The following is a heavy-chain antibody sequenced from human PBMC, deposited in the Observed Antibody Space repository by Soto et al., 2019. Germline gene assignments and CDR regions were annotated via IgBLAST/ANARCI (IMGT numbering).Heavy chain of an antibody. CDR1: GGSISSYY. CDR2: IYNSGST. Sequence: SETLSLTCTVSGGSISSYYWSWIRRPPGKGLEWIGYIYNSGSTHSNPSLQSRVTISVDTSKNQFSLKLSSVTAADTGIYYCARARITMVREVIKYNMDVWGQGTTVTSP. J-gene: IGHJ6*02. V-gene: IGHV4-59*01. CDR3: ARARITMVREVIKYNMDV. D-gene: IGHD3-10*01.